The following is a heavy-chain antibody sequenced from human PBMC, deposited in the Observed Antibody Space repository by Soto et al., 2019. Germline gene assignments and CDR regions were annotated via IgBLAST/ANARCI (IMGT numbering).Heavy chain of an antibody. V-gene: IGHV3-23*01. CDR1: GFTFSSYA. CDR3: AKDVNDRDYFDH. Sequence: GGSLRLSCAASGFTFSSYAMSWVRQAPGKGLEWVSLISYSGGSTYYADSVKGRFTISRDDSKNTLYLQMNSLRAEDTAVYYCAKDVNDRDYFDHWGQGTLVTSPQ. CDR2: ISYSGGST. J-gene: IGHJ4*02. D-gene: IGHD3-22*01.